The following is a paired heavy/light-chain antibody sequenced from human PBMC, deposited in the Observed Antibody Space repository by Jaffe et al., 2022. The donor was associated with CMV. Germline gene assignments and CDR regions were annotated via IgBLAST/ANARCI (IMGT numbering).Light chain of an antibody. J-gene: IGKJ5*01. CDR2: DAS. Sequence: EIVLTQSPATLSMSPGERATLSCRASQSVSRYLAWYQQKPGQAPRLLIYDASNRATGIPARFSGSGSGTDFTLTISSLEPEDFAVYYCQQRSNWPITFGQGTRLEIK. CDR1: QSVSRY. V-gene: IGKV3-11*01. CDR3: QQRSNWPIT.
Heavy chain of an antibody. D-gene: IGHD2-2*02. CDR1: GFTFTNFG. Sequence: QVQLVESGGGVVQPGRSLRLSCAASGFTFTNFGMHWVRQAPGKGLEWVAVISYDETNKYYADSVKGRFAISRDNSRNTLYLQMNSLRPEDTALYYCAKELYTTTWYDSWGQGTLVTVSS. V-gene: IGHV3-30*18. J-gene: IGHJ5*01. CDR2: ISYDETNK. CDR3: AKELYTTTWYDS.